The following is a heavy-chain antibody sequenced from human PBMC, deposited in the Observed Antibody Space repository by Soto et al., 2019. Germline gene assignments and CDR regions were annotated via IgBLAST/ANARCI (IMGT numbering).Heavy chain of an antibody. J-gene: IGHJ3*02. CDR1: GGTFSSYA. CDR3: ARANMVGATRGAFDI. V-gene: IGHV1-69*13. Sequence: SVKVSCKASGGTFSSYAISWVRQAPGQGLEWMGGIIPIFGTANYAQKFQGRVTVTADESTSTAYMELSSLRSEDTAVYYCARANMVGATRGAFDIWGQGTMVTVSS. CDR2: IIPIFGTA. D-gene: IGHD1-26*01.